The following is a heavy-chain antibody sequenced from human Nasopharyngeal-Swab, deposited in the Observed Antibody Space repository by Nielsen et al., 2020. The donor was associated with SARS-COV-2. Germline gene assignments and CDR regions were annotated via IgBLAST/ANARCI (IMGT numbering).Heavy chain of an antibody. D-gene: IGHD3-3*01. J-gene: IGHJ6*02. CDR3: ATGPDYDFWSSYVTEYGMDV. Sequence: PGKGLEWIGEINHSGSTNYNPSLKSRVTISVDTSKNQFSLKLSSVTAADTAVYYCATGPDYDFWSSYVTEYGMDVWGQGTTVTVSS. CDR2: INHSGST. V-gene: IGHV4-34*01.